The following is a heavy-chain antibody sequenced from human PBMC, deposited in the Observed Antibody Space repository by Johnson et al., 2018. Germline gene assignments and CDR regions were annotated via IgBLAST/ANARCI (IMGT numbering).Heavy chain of an antibody. CDR2: TYYRAKGYN. Sequence: QVQLQQSGPGLVKPSQTLSLTCDISGDSVSSNSAAWKWTRQSPSRGLEWLRRTYYRAKGYNAYAVSVKSRITINPDTSKNQFSLHLNSVTPEDTAVYYCARVPYDSSGYYANDSFDIWGQGTMVTVSS. V-gene: IGHV6-1*01. J-gene: IGHJ3*02. CDR3: ARVPYDSSGYYANDSFDI. CDR1: GDSVSSNSAA. D-gene: IGHD3-22*01.